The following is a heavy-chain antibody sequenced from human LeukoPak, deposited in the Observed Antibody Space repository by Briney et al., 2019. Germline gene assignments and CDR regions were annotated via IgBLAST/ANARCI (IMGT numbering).Heavy chain of an antibody. J-gene: IGHJ5*02. V-gene: IGHV4-61*09. CDR1: GGSLSSGSYY. CDR3: ARDWGGLNWFDP. Sequence: SETLALTCTVSGGSLSSGSYYWSWIRQPAGKVLGRIGHIYTSGTTNYNPSLQSPVTISVDTSKNQCSLKLNSVTAADTAGYYCARDWGGLNWFDPWGQGTLVTVSS. CDR2: IYTSGTT. D-gene: IGHD3-16*01.